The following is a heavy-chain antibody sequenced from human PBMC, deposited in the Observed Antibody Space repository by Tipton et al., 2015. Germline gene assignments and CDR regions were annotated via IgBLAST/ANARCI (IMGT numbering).Heavy chain of an antibody. D-gene: IGHD1-26*01. V-gene: IGHV4-61*01. CDR3: ARASPLVVGATMMFDY. J-gene: IGHJ4*02. CDR2: IYYSGST. Sequence: TLSLTCTVSGGSVTSGSYYWNWIRQPPGQGLEWIGYIYYSGSTSYNPSLKSRVTISTDTSKNQFSLKLTSVTATDTAVYYCARASPLVVGATMMFDYWGQGTLVTVSS. CDR1: GGSVTSGSYY.